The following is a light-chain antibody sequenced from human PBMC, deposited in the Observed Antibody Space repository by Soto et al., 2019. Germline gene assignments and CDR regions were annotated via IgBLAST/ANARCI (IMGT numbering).Light chain of an antibody. CDR3: QKYTNVPA. Sequence: DIKMTQSPSSLSASVGDRVTITCRASQGISNYLAWYQQIPGKVPKLLISAASTWQSGVPSRFSSSGSGTDFTLTISSLQPEDVGTYYCQKYTNVPAFGGGTKVEIK. CDR1: QGISNY. V-gene: IGKV1-27*01. CDR2: AAS. J-gene: IGKJ4*01.